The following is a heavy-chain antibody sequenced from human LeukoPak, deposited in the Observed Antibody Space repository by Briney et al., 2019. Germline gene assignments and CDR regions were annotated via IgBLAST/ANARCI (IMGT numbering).Heavy chain of an antibody. Sequence: ASVKVSCKASGYSFTTYGNTWVRQAPGQGLEWTGWISDYNGNTNYAQKLQGRVSMTTDSSTNTAYMELRSLRSDDTAIYYCARDMIAVRPNWFDPWGQVTLVTVSS. V-gene: IGHV1-18*01. D-gene: IGHD6-6*01. J-gene: IGHJ5*02. CDR3: ARDMIAVRPNWFDP. CDR1: GYSFTTYG. CDR2: ISDYNGNT.